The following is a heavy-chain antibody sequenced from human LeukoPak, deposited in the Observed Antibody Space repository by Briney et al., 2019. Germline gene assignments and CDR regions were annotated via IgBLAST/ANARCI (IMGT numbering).Heavy chain of an antibody. CDR2: IGTAGDT. V-gene: IGHV3-13*01. Sequence: PGGSLRLSCAASGFTFSSYDMHWVRQATGKGLEWVSAIGTAGDTYYPGSVKGRFTISRENAKNSLYLQMNSLRAGDTAVYYCARGYYGSGSPDYWGQGTLVTVSS. CDR3: ARGYYGSGSPDY. CDR1: GFTFSSYD. D-gene: IGHD3-10*01. J-gene: IGHJ4*02.